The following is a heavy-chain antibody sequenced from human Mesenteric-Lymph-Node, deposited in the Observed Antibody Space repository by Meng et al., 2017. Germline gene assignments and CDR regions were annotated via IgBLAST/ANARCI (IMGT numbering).Heavy chain of an antibody. Sequence: GESLKISCAASGFTFSSYAMHWVRQAPGKGLEWVANIKQDGSEKYYVDSVKGRFTISRDNANNSLYLQMNSLRAEDTAVYYCAREAGATLQNDAFDVWGQGTMVTVSS. CDR3: AREAGATLQNDAFDV. D-gene: IGHD1-26*01. J-gene: IGHJ3*01. CDR1: GFTFSSYA. V-gene: IGHV3-7*01. CDR2: IKQDGSEK.